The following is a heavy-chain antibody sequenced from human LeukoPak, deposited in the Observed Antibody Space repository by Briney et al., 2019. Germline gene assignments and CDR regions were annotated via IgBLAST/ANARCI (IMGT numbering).Heavy chain of an antibody. J-gene: IGHJ5*02. CDR1: GGSISSGSYY. V-gene: IGHV4-61*02. Sequence: SQTLSLTCTVSGGSISSGSYYWSWIRQPAGKGLEWIGRVYVNGNTYYNPSLKSRVSMSMDTSKTQVSLKLTSVTAADTAVYYCARGDGGYNYFDLWGQGTLVTVSS. D-gene: IGHD5-12*01. CDR3: ARGDGGYNYFDL. CDR2: VYVNGNT.